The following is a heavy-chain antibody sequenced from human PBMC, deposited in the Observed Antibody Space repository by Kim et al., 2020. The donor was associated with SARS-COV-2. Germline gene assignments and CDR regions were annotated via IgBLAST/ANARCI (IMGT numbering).Heavy chain of an antibody. V-gene: IGHV4-34*01. D-gene: IGHD2-2*01. J-gene: IGHJ2*01. Sequence: SETLSLTCAVYGGSFSGYYWSWIRQPPGKGLEWIGEINHSGSTNYNPSLKSRVTISVDTSKNQFSLKLSSVTAADTAVYYCASAPLVVPAAITLPYFDLWGRGTLVTVSS. CDR3: ASAPLVVPAAITLPYFDL. CDR2: INHSGST. CDR1: GGSFSGYY.